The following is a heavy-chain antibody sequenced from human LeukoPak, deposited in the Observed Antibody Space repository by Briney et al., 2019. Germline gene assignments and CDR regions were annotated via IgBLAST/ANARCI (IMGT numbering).Heavy chain of an antibody. J-gene: IGHJ4*02. V-gene: IGHV3-7*01. D-gene: IGHD5-12*01. Sequence: GGSLRLSCTASGFTFSNFWMGWVRQAPGKGLEWVANIKQDETEKFYLGSVKGRFTISRDNAKNSLYLQMNSLRAEDTAVYYCAREATGYDHWGQGTLVTVSS. CDR2: IKQDETEK. CDR1: GFTFSNFW. CDR3: AREATGYDH.